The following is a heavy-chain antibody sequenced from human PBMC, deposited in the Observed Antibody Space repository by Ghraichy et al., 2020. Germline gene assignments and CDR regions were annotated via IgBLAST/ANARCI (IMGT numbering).Heavy chain of an antibody. J-gene: IGHJ4*02. D-gene: IGHD3-3*01. CDR1: GFTFSSYS. Sequence: GSLRLSCAASGFTFSSYSMNWVRQAPGKGLEWVSYISSSSSTIYYADSVKGRFTISRDNAKNSLYLQMNSLRDEDTAVYYCARSITIFGVVISPDYWGQGTLVTVSS. CDR2: ISSSSSTI. V-gene: IGHV3-48*02. CDR3: ARSITIFGVVISPDY.